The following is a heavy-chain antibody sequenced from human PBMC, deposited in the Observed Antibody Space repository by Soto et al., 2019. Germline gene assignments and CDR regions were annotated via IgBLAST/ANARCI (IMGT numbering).Heavy chain of an antibody. CDR3: ANVIATTGTGSLDY. Sequence: QVQLVESGGGVVQPGRSLRLSCAASGFTFSHYGMHWVRQGPGKGLEWLAMIWYDGSDKYYADSVKGRFTISRDDSRNTVYLQMNSLRAEDTAIYYCANVIATTGTGSLDYWGQGNLVTVSS. CDR1: GFTFSHYG. J-gene: IGHJ4*02. CDR2: IWYDGSDK. D-gene: IGHD6-13*01. V-gene: IGHV3-33*06.